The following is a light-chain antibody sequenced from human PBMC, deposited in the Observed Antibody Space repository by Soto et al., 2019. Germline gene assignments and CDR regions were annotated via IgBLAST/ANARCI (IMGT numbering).Light chain of an antibody. V-gene: IGLV2-14*01. CDR1: SSDVGGHDY. J-gene: IGLJ1*01. Sequence: QSVLTQSASVSGSPGQSITISCTGTSSDVGGHDYVSWYQQHPGKAPTLMIYHVTNRPSGVSSRFSGSKSDNTAFLIISGLQAEDEADYYCSSYTSSSTFVFGTGTKVTVL. CDR2: HVT. CDR3: SSYTSSSTFV.